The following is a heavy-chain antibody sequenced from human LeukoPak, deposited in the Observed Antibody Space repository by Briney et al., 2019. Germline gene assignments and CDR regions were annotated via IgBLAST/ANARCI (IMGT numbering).Heavy chain of an antibody. D-gene: IGHD3-10*01. Sequence: GGSLRLSCAASGFTFNTYGMNWVSQAPGKGLEWVSYISSSSSTIYYADSVKGRFTISRDNAKNSLYLQMNSLRAEDTAVYYCAGRGSAYYYYGMDVWGQGTTVTVSS. CDR1: GFTFNTYG. CDR3: AGRGSAYYYYGMDV. CDR2: ISSSSSTI. J-gene: IGHJ6*02. V-gene: IGHV3-48*01.